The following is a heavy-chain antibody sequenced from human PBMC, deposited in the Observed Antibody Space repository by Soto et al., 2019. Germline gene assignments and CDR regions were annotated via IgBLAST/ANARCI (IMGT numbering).Heavy chain of an antibody. V-gene: IGHV1-18*01. J-gene: IGHJ4*02. D-gene: IGHD3-22*01. CDR2: ISAYNGNT. Sequence: GASVKVSGKASVYTFTSYGISCVRQAPGQGLEWMGWISAYNGNTNYAQKLQGRVTMTTDTSTSTAYMELRSLRSDDTAVYYCARALYDSSGYYYVPFDYWGQGTQVTVSS. CDR1: VYTFTSYG. CDR3: ARALYDSSGYYYVPFDY.